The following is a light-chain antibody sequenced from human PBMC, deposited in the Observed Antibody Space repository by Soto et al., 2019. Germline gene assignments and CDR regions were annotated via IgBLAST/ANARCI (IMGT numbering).Light chain of an antibody. J-gene: IGLJ1*01. CDR2: EVS. CDR1: SSDVGGYNY. Sequence: QSVLTQPPSASGSPGQSVTISCTGTSSDVGGYNYVSWYQQHPGKAPKLMIYEVSKRPSGVPARFSCSKSGNTASLTVSGLQAEDEADYYCSSYAGSNNYVFGTGTKLTVL. CDR3: SSYAGSNNYV. V-gene: IGLV2-8*01.